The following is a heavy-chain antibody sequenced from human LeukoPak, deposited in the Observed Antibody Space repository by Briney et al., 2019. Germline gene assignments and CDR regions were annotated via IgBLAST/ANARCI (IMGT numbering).Heavy chain of an antibody. CDR2: IIPIFGTA. CDR1: GGTFSSYA. D-gene: IGHD6-19*01. V-gene: IGHV1-69*01. Sequence: SVKVSCKASGGTFSSYAISWVRQATGQGLEWMGGIIPIFGTANYAQKFQGRVTITADESTSTAYMELSSLRSEDTAVYYCARETYSSGWFRSQLDPWGQGTLVTVSS. CDR3: ARETYSSGWFRSQLDP. J-gene: IGHJ5*02.